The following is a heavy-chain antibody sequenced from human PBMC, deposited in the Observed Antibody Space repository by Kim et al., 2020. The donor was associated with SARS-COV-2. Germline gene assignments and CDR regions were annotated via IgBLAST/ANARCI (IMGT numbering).Heavy chain of an antibody. CDR3: ARDLGSDYYDSSGYVGY. J-gene: IGHJ4*02. V-gene: IGHV3-30*01. Sequence: VNGRLTISRDNSKNTLYLQMNSLRAEDTAVYYCARDLGSDYYDSSGYVGYWGQGTLVTVSS. D-gene: IGHD3-22*01.